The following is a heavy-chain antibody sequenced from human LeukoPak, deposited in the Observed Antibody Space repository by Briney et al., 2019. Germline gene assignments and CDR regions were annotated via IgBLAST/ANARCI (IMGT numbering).Heavy chain of an antibody. D-gene: IGHD3-10*01. CDR1: GGSFSGYY. CDR3: ARHLTYYDAFDI. CDR2: INHRGST. V-gene: IGHV4-34*01. Sequence: SETLSLTCGVYGGSFSGYYWSWIRQPPGKGLEWIGEINHRGSTNYNPSLKSRVTISLDTSKNQFSLNLSSVTAADTAVYYCARHLTYYDAFDIWGQGTMVTVSS. J-gene: IGHJ3*02.